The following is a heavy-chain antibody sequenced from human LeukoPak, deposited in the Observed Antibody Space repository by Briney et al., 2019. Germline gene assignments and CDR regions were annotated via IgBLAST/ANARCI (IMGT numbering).Heavy chain of an antibody. CDR2: IYPGDSDT. D-gene: IGHD1-26*01. CDR1: GYSFTSYW. CDR3: ATPFLKVGATDAFDI. Sequence: GESLKISCKGSGYSFTSYWIGWVRQMPGKGLEWMGIIYPGDSDTRYSPSFQGQVTISADKSISTAYLQWSSLKASDTAMYYCATPFLKVGATDAFDIWGQGTMVTVSS. J-gene: IGHJ3*02. V-gene: IGHV5-51*01.